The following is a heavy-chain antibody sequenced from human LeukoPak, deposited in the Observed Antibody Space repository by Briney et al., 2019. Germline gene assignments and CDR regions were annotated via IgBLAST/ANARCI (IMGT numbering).Heavy chain of an antibody. CDR3: ARGCTVLRPNSPYDY. V-gene: IGHV1-46*01. J-gene: IGHJ4*02. Sequence: ASVKLSCKASGYTFTSYYMHWVRQAPGQGLEWMGIINPSGGRTSYAQKFQGRVTMTRDTSTSTVYMELSSLRSDDTTVYYCARGCTVLRPNSPYDYWGQGTLVTDSS. D-gene: IGHD4-17*01. CDR2: INPSGGRT. CDR1: GYTFTSYY.